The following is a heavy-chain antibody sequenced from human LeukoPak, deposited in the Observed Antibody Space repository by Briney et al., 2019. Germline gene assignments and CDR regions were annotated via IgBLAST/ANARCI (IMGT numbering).Heavy chain of an antibody. V-gene: IGHV4-34*01. CDR3: ARGRVRGRGYSYGLEIYYYGMDV. J-gene: IGHJ6*02. Sequence: SETLSLTCAVYGGSFSGYYWSWIRQPPGKGLEWIGEINHSGSTNYNPSLKSRVTISVDTSKNQFSLKLSSVTAADTAVYYCARGRVRGRGYSYGLEIYYYGMDVWGQGTTVTVSS. CDR1: GGSFSGYY. D-gene: IGHD5-18*01. CDR2: INHSGST.